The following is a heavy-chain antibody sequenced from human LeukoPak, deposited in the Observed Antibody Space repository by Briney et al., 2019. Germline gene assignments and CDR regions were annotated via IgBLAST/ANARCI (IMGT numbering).Heavy chain of an antibody. V-gene: IGHV4-34*01. CDR1: GGSISSYY. D-gene: IGHD3-22*01. CDR3: ARGRPGPRRITMIVGTHFDY. Sequence: PSETLSLTCTVSGGSISSYYWSRIRQPPGKGLEWIGEINHSGSTNYNPSLKSRVTISVDTSKNQFSLKLSSVTAADTAVYYCARGRPGPRRITMIVGTHFDYWGQGTLVTVSS. CDR2: INHSGST. J-gene: IGHJ4*02.